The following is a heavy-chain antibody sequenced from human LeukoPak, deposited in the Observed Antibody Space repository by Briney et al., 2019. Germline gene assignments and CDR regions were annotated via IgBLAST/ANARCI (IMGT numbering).Heavy chain of an antibody. CDR1: GGSISSYY. J-gene: IGHJ5*02. CDR3: ARDIPTASYYDYVWGSYALEGFDP. Sequence: PSETLSLTCTVSGGSISSYYWSWIRQPAGKGLEWIGRIYTSGSTNYNPSLKSRVTISVDTSKNQFSLKLSSVTAADTAVYYCARDIPTASYYDYVWGSYALEGFDPWGQGTLVTVSS. V-gene: IGHV4-4*07. CDR2: IYTSGST. D-gene: IGHD3-16*01.